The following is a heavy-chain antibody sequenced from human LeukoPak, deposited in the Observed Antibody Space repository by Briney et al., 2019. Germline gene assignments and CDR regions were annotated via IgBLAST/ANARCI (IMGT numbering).Heavy chain of an antibody. Sequence: SVKVSCKASGFTFTSSAVQWVRQARGQRLEWIGWIVVGSGNTNYAQKFQERVTITRDMSTSTAYMELSSLRSEDTAVYYCAADRPYSGSYCLFWGQGTLVTVSS. J-gene: IGHJ4*02. V-gene: IGHV1-58*01. CDR1: GFTFTSSA. CDR2: IVVGSGNT. CDR3: AADRPYSGSYCLF. D-gene: IGHD1-26*01.